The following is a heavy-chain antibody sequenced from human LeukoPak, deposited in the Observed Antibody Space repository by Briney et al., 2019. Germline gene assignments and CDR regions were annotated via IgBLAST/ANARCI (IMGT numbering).Heavy chain of an antibody. Sequence: PSETLSLTCTVPGASIRSHHWTWIRQPPGKGLEWIGNVYYVGSTSYSPSLKSRVTISLDTSKNQFSLEMNSVTAADTAVYYCARSGDSSAYYSFWGQGILVTVSS. D-gene: IGHD3-22*01. CDR1: GASIRSHH. CDR3: ARSGDSSAYYSF. CDR2: VYYVGST. J-gene: IGHJ4*02. V-gene: IGHV4-59*11.